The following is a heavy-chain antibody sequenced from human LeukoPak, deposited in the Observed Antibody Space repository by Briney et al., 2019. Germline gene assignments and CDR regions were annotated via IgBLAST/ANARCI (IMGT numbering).Heavy chain of an antibody. V-gene: IGHV1-2*06. J-gene: IGHJ4*02. CDR1: GYTFTGYY. CDR3: ARGALMNDY. Sequence: ASVKVSCKASGYTFTGYYMHWVRRASGQGLEWMGRINPNSGGTNYAQKFQGRVTMTRDTFISTAYMELSRLRSDDTAAYYCARGALMNDYSGQGTLVTVSS. CDR2: INPNSGGT.